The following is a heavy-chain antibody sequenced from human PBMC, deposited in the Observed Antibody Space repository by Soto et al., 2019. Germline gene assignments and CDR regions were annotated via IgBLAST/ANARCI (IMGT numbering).Heavy chain of an antibody. J-gene: IGHJ6*03. D-gene: IGHD6-6*01. CDR1: GFTFSSYW. Sequence: PGGSLRLSCAASGFTFSSYWMSWVRQAPCKGLEWVANIKQDGSEKYYVDSVKGRFTISRDNAKNSLYLQMNSLRAADTAVYYCARGSRGSSSPGELWSYYYYYYMDVWGKGTTVTVSS. V-gene: IGHV3-7*01. CDR2: IKQDGSEK. CDR3: ARGSRGSSSPGELWSYYYYYYMDV.